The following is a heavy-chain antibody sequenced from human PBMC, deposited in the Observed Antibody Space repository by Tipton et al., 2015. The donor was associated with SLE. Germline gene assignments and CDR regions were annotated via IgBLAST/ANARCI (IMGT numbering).Heavy chain of an antibody. V-gene: IGHV1-69*01. CDR1: GGSFRDYA. CDR3: VRGGGGQLYDWFDP. J-gene: IGHJ5*02. D-gene: IGHD5-18*01. Sequence: QVQLVQSGAEVKKPGSSVKVSCKASGGSFRDYAISWVRQAPGQGLEWMGGIIPSFNSAIYAQKFQGRLTITTDESTSTMYMELSSLRSEDTAMYYCVRGGGGQLYDWFDPWGQGSLVTVSS. CDR2: IIPSFNSA.